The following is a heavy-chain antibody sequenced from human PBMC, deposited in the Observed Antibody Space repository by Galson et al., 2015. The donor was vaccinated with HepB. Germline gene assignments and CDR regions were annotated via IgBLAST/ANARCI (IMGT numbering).Heavy chain of an antibody. CDR2: TSGSSNYM. D-gene: IGHD3-16*01. Sequence: LRLSCAASGFTFSIQSMSWVRQAPGKGLEWVSSTSGSSNYMEYADSVKGRFTISRDNAKNSLYLQMNSLRAEDTAVYYCATYDYVRNFWGQGTLVTVSS. V-gene: IGHV3-21*01. CDR3: ATYDYVRNF. CDR1: GFTFSIQS. J-gene: IGHJ4*02.